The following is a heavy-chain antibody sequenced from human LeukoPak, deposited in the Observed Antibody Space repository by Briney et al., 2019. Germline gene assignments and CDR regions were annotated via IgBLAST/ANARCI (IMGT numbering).Heavy chain of an antibody. D-gene: IGHD3-16*02. CDR3: VGGYLDYYYGMDV. J-gene: IGHJ6*02. Sequence: GGSLRLSCAASGFTFDDYAMHWVRQAPGKGLEWVSGISWNSGSIGYADFVKGRFTISRDNAKNSLYLQMDSLRAEDTALYYCVGGYLDYYYGMDVWGQGTTVTVSS. CDR1: GFTFDDYA. V-gene: IGHV3-9*01. CDR2: ISWNSGSI.